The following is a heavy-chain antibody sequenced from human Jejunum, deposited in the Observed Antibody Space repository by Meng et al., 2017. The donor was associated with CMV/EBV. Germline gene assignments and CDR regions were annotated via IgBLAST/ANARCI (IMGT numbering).Heavy chain of an antibody. V-gene: IGHV4-31*02. D-gene: IGHD3-3*01. J-gene: IGHJ4*02. CDR1: GSIYSGGCY. Sequence: GSIYSGGCYGAWIRHHPGKGLEWIGNIYYYKGGTTYNPSFQSRVAISMDSSKNQFSLRLTSVTAADTAVYYCARLLWSGDIFFDYWGQGILVTVSS. CDR2: IYYYKGGT. CDR3: ARLLWSGDIFFDY.